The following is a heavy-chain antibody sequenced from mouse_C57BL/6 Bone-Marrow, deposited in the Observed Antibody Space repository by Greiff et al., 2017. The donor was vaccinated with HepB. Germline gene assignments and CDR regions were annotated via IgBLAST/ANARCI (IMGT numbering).Heavy chain of an antibody. J-gene: IGHJ3*01. CDR3: ASRYYYGSSPFAY. D-gene: IGHD1-1*01. CDR2: ISNGGGST. CDR1: GFTFSDYY. Sequence: DVMLVESGGGLVQPGGSLKLSCAASGFTFSDYYMYWVRQTPEKRLEWVAYISNGGGSTYYPDTVKGRFTISRDNAKNTLYLQMSRLKSEDTAMYYCASRYYYGSSPFAYWGQRTLVTVSA. V-gene: IGHV5-12*01.